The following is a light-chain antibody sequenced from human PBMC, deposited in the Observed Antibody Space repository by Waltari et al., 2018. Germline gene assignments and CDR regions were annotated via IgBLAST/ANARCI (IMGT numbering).Light chain of an antibody. CDR1: QSISNIY. CDR3: QKYGSTPRP. J-gene: IGKJ4*01. V-gene: IGKV3-20*01. Sequence: EIVLTQSPVTLSLSPGERASLSRRPSQSISNIYLACYQQIPGQAPRLLIYHASTRATGIPDRFSGSGSRTDFTLTISRLEPEDFAVYYCQKYGSTPRPFGGGTK. CDR2: HAS.